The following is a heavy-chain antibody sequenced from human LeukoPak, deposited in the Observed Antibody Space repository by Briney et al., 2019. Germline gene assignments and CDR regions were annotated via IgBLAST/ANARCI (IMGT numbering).Heavy chain of an antibody. J-gene: IGHJ5*02. CDR1: GGSFSGYY. Sequence: SETLSLTCAVYGGSFSGYYWSWLRQPPGKGLEWIGEINHSGSTNYNPSLKSRVTISVDTSKNQFSLKLSSVTAADTAVYYCARGGPGTYYDFWSGYYRNWFDPWGQGTLVTVSS. V-gene: IGHV4-34*01. D-gene: IGHD3-3*01. CDR3: ARGGPGTYYDFWSGYYRNWFDP. CDR2: INHSGST.